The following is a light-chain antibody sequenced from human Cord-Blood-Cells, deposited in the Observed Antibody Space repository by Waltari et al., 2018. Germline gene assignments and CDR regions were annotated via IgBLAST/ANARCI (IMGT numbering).Light chain of an antibody. CDR2: AAS. J-gene: IGKJ2*01. CDR1: QSISSY. V-gene: IGKV1-39*01. Sequence: IQMTQSPSSLSASVGDRVTITCRASQSISSYLNWYQQKPGKAPKLLIYAASSLQSGVPSRFSGSGSGTDFTLTISSLQPEDFATYYCQQSYSTPMYTFGQGTNLEIK. CDR3: QQSYSTPMYT.